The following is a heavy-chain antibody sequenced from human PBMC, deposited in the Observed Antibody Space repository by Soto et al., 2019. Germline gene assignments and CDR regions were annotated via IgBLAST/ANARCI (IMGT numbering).Heavy chain of an antibody. V-gene: IGHV1-69*13. Sequence: GASVKVSCKASGGTFTNYAFRWVRQAPGQGLELMGGIIPVFGTPDYAQKFQGRVTITADESTRTASMELSSLRSDDTAVYYCARERSVGYCITTTCPKPFYYYAMDVWGQGTTVTVYS. D-gene: IGHD2-2*01. CDR1: GGTFTNYA. J-gene: IGHJ6*02. CDR2: IIPVFGTP. CDR3: ARERSVGYCITTTCPKPFYYYAMDV.